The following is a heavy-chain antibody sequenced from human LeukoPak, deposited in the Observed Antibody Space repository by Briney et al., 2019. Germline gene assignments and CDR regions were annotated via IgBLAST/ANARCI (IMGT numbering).Heavy chain of an antibody. J-gene: IGHJ4*02. V-gene: IGHV3-7*01. CDR3: ARRRCSSTSCFIDY. Sequence: GGSLRLSCAASGFTFSSYWMSWVRQAPGKGLEWVANIKQDESEKYYVDSVKGRFTISRDNAKNSLYLQMNSLRAEDTAVYYCARRRCSSTSCFIDYWGQGTLVTVSS. CDR2: IKQDESEK. CDR1: GFTFSSYW. D-gene: IGHD2-2*01.